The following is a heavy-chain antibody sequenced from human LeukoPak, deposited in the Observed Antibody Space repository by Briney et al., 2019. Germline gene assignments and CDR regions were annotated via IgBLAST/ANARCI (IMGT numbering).Heavy chain of an antibody. V-gene: IGHV2-5*02. CDR3: AHMPSCYCGFDY. D-gene: IGHD2-2*01. CDR2: IYWDDDE. Sequence: ESGPTLVKPTQTLTLTCTFSGFSLSTSGVGVGWIRQPPGKALEWLALIYWDDDERYSPSLKSRLTITKDTSKNQVVLTMTNMDPVDTATYYCAHMPSCYCGFDYWGQGTLVTVSS. J-gene: IGHJ4*02. CDR1: GFSLSTSGVG.